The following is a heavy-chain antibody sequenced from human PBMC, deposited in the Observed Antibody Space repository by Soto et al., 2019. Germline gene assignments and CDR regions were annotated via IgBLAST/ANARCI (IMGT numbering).Heavy chain of an antibody. D-gene: IGHD3-10*01. CDR1: GFTFSSYW. CDR3: ARGGLGTYLLDF. Sequence: EVQLVESGGGLVQPGGSLRLSCAASGFTFSSYWMHWVRQAPGKGLVWLSRIKGDESGTNYADSVKGGFTISRDNAKNTLYLQMNSLRAEDTAVYYCARGGLGTYLLDFWGQGTLVTVSS. V-gene: IGHV3-74*01. CDR2: IKGDESGT. J-gene: IGHJ4*02.